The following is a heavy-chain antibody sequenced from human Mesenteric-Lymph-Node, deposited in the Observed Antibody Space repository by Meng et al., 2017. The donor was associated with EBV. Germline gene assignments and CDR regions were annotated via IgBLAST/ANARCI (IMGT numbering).Heavy chain of an antibody. Sequence: QVQLVPSRDGGKKPGAAVNVSCKVSGYPLTEFPMHWVQQAPGKGLVWMGGSDPADGETIYAEKFQGRVTMTEDTSTDTAYMELSSLRSEDTAVYYCASLPGSDLYFDYWGQGTLVTVSS. CDR3: ASLPGSDLYFDY. D-gene: IGHD3-10*01. V-gene: IGHV1-24*01. J-gene: IGHJ4*02. CDR1: GYPLTEFP. CDR2: SDPADGET.